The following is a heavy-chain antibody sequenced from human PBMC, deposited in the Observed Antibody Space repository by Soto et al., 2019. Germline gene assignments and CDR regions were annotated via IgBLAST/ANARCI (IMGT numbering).Heavy chain of an antibody. CDR2: IYPGDSDT. Sequence: GESLNISCKGSGYSFTSYWIGWMRQMPGKGLEWMGIIYPGDSDTRYSPSFQGQVTISADKSISTAYLQWSSLKASDTAMYYCAGQEEYSSGWYGSGIDYWGQGTLVTVSS. D-gene: IGHD6-19*01. J-gene: IGHJ4*02. V-gene: IGHV5-51*01. CDR1: GYSFTSYW. CDR3: AGQEEYSSGWYGSGIDY.